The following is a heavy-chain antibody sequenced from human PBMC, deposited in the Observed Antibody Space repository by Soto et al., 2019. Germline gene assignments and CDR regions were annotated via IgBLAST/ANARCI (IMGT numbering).Heavy chain of an antibody. CDR1: GFTFSSYG. CDR3: ARVYCSGGSCYQRDF. Sequence: PGGSLRLSCAASGFTFSSYGMHWVRQAPGKGLEWVAVIWYDGSNKYYADSVRGRFTISRDNSNNTLYLQMNSLRAEDTAVYYCARVYCSGGSCYQRDFWGQGTLVTVS. J-gene: IGHJ4*02. D-gene: IGHD2-15*01. V-gene: IGHV3-33*01. CDR2: IWYDGSNK.